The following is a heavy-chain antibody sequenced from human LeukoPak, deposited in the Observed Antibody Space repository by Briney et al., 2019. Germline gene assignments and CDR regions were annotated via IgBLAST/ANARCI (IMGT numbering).Heavy chain of an antibody. CDR3: AREADDLRLGELSLYRGVWSSEYFQH. J-gene: IGHJ1*01. V-gene: IGHV3-74*01. CDR1: GFTFSSYW. CDR2: INTDGSST. D-gene: IGHD3-16*02. Sequence: GGSLRLSCAASGFTFSSYWMHWVRQAPGKGLVWVSRINTDGSSTSYADSVKGRFTISRDNAKNTLYLQMNSLRAEDTAVYYCAREADDLRLGELSLYRGVWSSEYFQHWGQGTLVTVSS.